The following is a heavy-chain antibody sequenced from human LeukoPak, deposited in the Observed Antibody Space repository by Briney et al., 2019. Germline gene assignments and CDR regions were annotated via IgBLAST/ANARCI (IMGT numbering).Heavy chain of an antibody. CDR1: GYTFTSYG. D-gene: IGHD3-22*01. Sequence: SVKVSCKASGYTFTSYGISWVRQAPGQGLEWMGGIIPIFGTANYAQKFQGRVTITADESTSTAYMELSSLRSEDTAVYYCARSSNYYDSSGYEDYWGQGTLVTVSS. CDR2: IIPIFGTA. V-gene: IGHV1-69*13. J-gene: IGHJ4*02. CDR3: ARSSNYYDSSGYEDY.